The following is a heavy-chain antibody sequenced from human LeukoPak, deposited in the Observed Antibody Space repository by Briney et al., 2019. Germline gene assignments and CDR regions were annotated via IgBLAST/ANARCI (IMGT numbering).Heavy chain of an antibody. CDR3: AGENYYDSSGYSDY. D-gene: IGHD3-22*01. Sequence: ASVKVSCKASGYTFTGYYMHWVRQAPGQGLEWMGWINPNSGGTNYAQKFQGRVTMTRDTSISTAYMELSRLRSDDTAVYYCAGENYYDSSGYSDYWGQGTLVTVSS. CDR1: GYTFTGYY. V-gene: IGHV1-2*02. CDR2: INPNSGGT. J-gene: IGHJ4*02.